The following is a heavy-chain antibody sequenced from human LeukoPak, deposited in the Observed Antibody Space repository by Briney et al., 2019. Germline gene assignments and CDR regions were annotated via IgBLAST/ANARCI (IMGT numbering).Heavy chain of an antibody. V-gene: IGHV4-30-4*01. CDR2: IYYSGTT. CDR3: AGDRYFIGFDY. Sequence: PSETLSLTCSVSGGSISSGDYYWSWIRQPPGKGLEWIGHIYYSGTTDYNPTLRSRVSISLDTSKNQFSLKLRSVTAADTAVYYCAGDRYFIGFDYWGQGTLVTVSS. D-gene: IGHD3-9*01. CDR1: GGSISSGDYY. J-gene: IGHJ4*02.